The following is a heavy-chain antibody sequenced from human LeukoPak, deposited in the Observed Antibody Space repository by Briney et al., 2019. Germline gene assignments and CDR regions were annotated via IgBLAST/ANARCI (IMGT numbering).Heavy chain of an antibody. D-gene: IGHD3-22*01. CDR2: ISGSGGDT. J-gene: IGHJ4*02. V-gene: IGHV3-23*01. CDR3: VRRVVGYYFDY. Sequence: GGSLRLSCAASGFTFSNFLMTWARQAPGKGPEWVSAISGSGGDTYYADSVKGRFTISRDNSKNTLYLQMNSLRAEDTAVYYCVRRVVGYYFDYWGQGTLVTVSS. CDR1: GFTFSNFL.